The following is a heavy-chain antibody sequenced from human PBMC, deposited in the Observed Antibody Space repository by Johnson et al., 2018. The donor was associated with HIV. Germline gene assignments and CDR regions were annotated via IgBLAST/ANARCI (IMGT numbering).Heavy chain of an antibody. Sequence: VYLVESGGGVVTPGGSLRLSCAASGFTFSSYGMHWVRQAPGKGLEWVAVIYSDDSPYYADSVQGRLTPYKNNSQNTLYLQMNSLRAEDTAVYYCARDAPNFFHSSGVRDDAFDIWGPGTMVTVSS. CDR1: GFTFSSYG. J-gene: IGHJ3*02. D-gene: IGHD3-22*01. CDR3: ARDAPNFFHSSGVRDDAFDI. CDR2: IYSDDSP. V-gene: IGHV3-66*01.